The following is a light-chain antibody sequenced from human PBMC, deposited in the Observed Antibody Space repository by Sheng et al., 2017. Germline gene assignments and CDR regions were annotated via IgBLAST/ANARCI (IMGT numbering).Light chain of an antibody. Sequence: DIQMTQSPSSLSASVGDRVTITCRASQNINNYLNWYQQKPREAPKVLIHTASTLQSGVSARFSGSVSATGFTLTISNLQPTDFSTYYCQQTYTTPPTFGGGTKVEIK. J-gene: IGKJ4*01. CDR2: TAS. CDR3: QQTYTTPPT. CDR1: QNINNY. V-gene: IGKV1-39*01.